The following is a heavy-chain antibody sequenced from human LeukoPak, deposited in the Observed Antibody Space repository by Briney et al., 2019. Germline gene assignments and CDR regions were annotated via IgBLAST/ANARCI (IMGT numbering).Heavy chain of an antibody. CDR1: GFTFSRYW. CDR3: ARGVDYYDSSGTIDY. D-gene: IGHD3-22*01. CDR2: MNQDGSEI. J-gene: IGHJ4*02. V-gene: IGHV3-7*01. Sequence: PGGSLRLSCVGSGFTFSRYWLNWVRQAPGKGLEWVANMNQDGSEIYYLDSVEGRFTISRDNAKNSVYLQMNGLKAEGTAVYYCARGVDYYDSSGTIDYWGQGTLVTVSS.